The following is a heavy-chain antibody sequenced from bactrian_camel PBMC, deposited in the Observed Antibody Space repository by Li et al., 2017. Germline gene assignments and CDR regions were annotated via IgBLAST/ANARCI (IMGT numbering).Heavy chain of an antibody. D-gene: IGHD3*01. CDR1: GFTFSRYY. Sequence: VQLVESGGGLVQPGGSLRLSCVASGFTFSRYYMSWVRQAPGNGLEWVSSIYIDGSITYYADSVKGRFTVSRHNANTTVYLQMNSLKFEDTALYYCATCRTGGVFGYWGQGTQVTVS. V-gene: IGHV3-2*01. J-gene: IGHJ6*01. CDR2: IYIDGSIT. CDR3: ATCRTGGVFGY.